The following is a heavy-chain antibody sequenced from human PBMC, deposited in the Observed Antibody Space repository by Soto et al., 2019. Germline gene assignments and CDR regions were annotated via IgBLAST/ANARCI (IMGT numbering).Heavy chain of an antibody. J-gene: IGHJ6*03. CDR1: GYTFTSYA. Sequence: ASVKVSCKASGYTFTSYAIHWVRQAPGQRLEWMGWINAGNGNTKYSQRFQGRVTITRDTSASTAYMELSSLKSEDTAVYYCATPVDYYYYMDVWGKGTTVTVSS. CDR2: INAGNGNT. CDR3: ATPVDYYYYMDV. V-gene: IGHV1-3*01.